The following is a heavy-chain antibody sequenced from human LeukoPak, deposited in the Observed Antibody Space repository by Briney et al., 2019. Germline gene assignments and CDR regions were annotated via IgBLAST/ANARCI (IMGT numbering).Heavy chain of an antibody. V-gene: IGHV3-7*01. CDR3: ARVSGEITIFGVVIKDFDC. Sequence: GGSLRLSCAASGFNFRTYWMSWVRQAPGKGLEWVANIKQEGSEKYYVDSVKGQFTISRDNAKNSLFLQMNSLRAEDTAVYYCARVSGEITIFGVVIKDFDCWGQGTLVTVSS. J-gene: IGHJ4*02. CDR1: GFNFRTYW. CDR2: IKQEGSEK. D-gene: IGHD3-3*01.